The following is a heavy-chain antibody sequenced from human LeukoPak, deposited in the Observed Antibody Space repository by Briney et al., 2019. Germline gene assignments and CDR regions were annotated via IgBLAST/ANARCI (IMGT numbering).Heavy chain of an antibody. V-gene: IGHV4-59*01. Sequence: SETLSLTCTLSGGSISTYYWSWIRQPPGKGLEWIGYIYHSGSTNYNPSLKSRVTISVDTSKDQFSLKLSSVTAADTAVYYCARGGGYASPIGYWGRGALVTVSS. CDR2: IYHSGST. D-gene: IGHD5-12*01. CDR3: ARGGGYASPIGY. J-gene: IGHJ4*02. CDR1: GGSISTYY.